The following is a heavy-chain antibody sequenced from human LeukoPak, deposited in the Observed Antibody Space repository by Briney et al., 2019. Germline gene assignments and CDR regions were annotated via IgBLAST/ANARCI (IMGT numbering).Heavy chain of an antibody. CDR3: ARSYYDFWSGLGLGKYYFDY. CDR2: IYYSGST. V-gene: IGHV4-59*01. CDR1: GGSTSSYY. Sequence: PSETLSLTCTVSGGSTSSYYWSWIRQPPGKGLEWIGYIYYSGSTNYNPSLKSRVTISVDTSKNQFSLKLSSVTAADTAVYYCARSYYDFWSGLGLGKYYFDYWGQGTLVTVSS. J-gene: IGHJ4*02. D-gene: IGHD3-3*01.